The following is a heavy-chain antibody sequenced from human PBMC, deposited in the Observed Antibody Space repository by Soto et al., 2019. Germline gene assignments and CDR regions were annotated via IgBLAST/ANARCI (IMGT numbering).Heavy chain of an antibody. CDR2: IDPSGSYT. Sequence: VESLKISCKGSGYSFTSYWISWVRQMPGKGLEWMGRIDPSGSYTNYSPSFQGHVTISADKSISTAYLQWSSLKASDTAVYYCARHGQGAVADYYYYGMDVWGQGTTVTVSS. CDR1: GYSFTSYW. V-gene: IGHV5-10-1*01. CDR3: ARHGQGAVADYYYYGMDV. J-gene: IGHJ6*02. D-gene: IGHD6-19*01.